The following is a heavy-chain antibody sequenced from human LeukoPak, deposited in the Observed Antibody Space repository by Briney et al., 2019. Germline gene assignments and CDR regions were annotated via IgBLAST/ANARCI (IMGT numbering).Heavy chain of an antibody. CDR3: ARDCDDCGSHDAFDI. J-gene: IGHJ3*02. CDR2: ISSSSSTI. CDR1: GFTFSSYS. V-gene: IGHV3-48*04. Sequence: PGGSLRLSCAASGFTFSSYSMNWVRQAPGKGLEWVSYISSSSSTIYYADSVKGRFTISRDNAKNSLYLQMNSLRAEDTAVYYCARDCDDCGSHDAFDIWGQGTMVTVSS. D-gene: IGHD2-21*01.